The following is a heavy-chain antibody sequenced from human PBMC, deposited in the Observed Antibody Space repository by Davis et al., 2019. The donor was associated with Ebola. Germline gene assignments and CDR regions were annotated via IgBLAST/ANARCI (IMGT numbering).Heavy chain of an antibody. V-gene: IGHV3-73*01. J-gene: IGHJ4*02. CDR3: ARDDYSGNSI. Sequence: GESLKISCAASGFTLSGSAMHWVHQASGKGLEWVGRIRSKANSYATEYAASVKGRFTISRDDSKNTAYLQMNSLKTEDMAVYYCARDDYSGNSIWGQGTLVTVSS. CDR1: GFTLSGSA. CDR2: IRSKANSYAT. D-gene: IGHD4-23*01.